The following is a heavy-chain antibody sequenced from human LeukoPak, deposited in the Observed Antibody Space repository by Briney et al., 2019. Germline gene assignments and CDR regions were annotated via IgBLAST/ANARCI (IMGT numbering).Heavy chain of an antibody. D-gene: IGHD2-2*01. CDR3: ALISYCTTATCYYFDY. Sequence: GASVKVSCKASGYTFTTYGISWVRQAPGQGLEWMGWISTYNGDTNYAQKLQGRVTMTADTSTSTTYMELRSLRSDDTAVYYCALISYCTTATCYYFDYWGQGTLVTVSS. J-gene: IGHJ4*02. V-gene: IGHV1-18*01. CDR1: GYTFTTYG. CDR2: ISTYNGDT.